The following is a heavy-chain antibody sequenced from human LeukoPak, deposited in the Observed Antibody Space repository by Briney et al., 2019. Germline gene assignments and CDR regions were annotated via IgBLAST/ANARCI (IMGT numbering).Heavy chain of an antibody. V-gene: IGHV1-46*01. CDR2: INPSGGST. Sequence: GASVKVSCKASGYTFTSYYMHWVRQAPGQGLEWMGIINPSGGSTSYAQKFQGRVAMTRDMSTSTVYMELSSLRSEDTAVYYCARVGVLPAAGTLFWFDPWGQGTLVTVSS. D-gene: IGHD6-13*01. J-gene: IGHJ5*02. CDR1: GYTFTSYY. CDR3: ARVGVLPAAGTLFWFDP.